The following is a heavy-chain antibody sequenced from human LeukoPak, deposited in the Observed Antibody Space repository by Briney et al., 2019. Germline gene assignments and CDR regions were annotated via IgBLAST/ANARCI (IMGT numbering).Heavy chain of an antibody. CDR3: ARGEYSGSYYGY. CDR1: GGSISSSSYY. J-gene: IGHJ4*02. V-gene: IGHV4-39*01. Sequence: SETLSLTCTVSGGSISSSSYYWGWIRQPPRKGLEWIGSIYYSGSTYYNPSLKSRVTISVDTSKNQFSLKLSSVTAADTAVYYCARGEYSGSYYGYWGQGTLVTVSS. D-gene: IGHD1-26*01. CDR2: IYYSGST.